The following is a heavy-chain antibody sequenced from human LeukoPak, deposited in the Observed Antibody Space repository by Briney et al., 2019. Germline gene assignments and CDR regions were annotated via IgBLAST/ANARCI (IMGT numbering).Heavy chain of an antibody. V-gene: IGHV1-2*06. J-gene: IGHJ4*02. D-gene: IGHD6-19*01. CDR2: INPNSGGT. Sequence: ASVKVSCKASGYTFTGYYMHWVRQAPGQGLEWMGRINPNSGGTNYAQKFQGRVTMTRDTSISTAYMELSRLRSDDTAVYYCAREGVVVGSGWTQGFDYWGQGTLVTVSS. CDR1: GYTFTGYY. CDR3: AREGVVVGSGWTQGFDY.